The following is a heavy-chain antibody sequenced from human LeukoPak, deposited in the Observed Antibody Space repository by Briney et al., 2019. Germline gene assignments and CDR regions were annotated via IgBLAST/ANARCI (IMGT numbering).Heavy chain of an antibody. CDR2: IYPGDSDT. CDR3: ARHPHATTVVTPDFFWFDP. Sequence: GESLKISCKGSGYSFTNYWIGWVRQMPGKGLEWMGIIYPGDSDTRYSPSFQGQVTISADKSISTAYLQWSSLKASDTAMYYCARHPHATTVVTPDFFWFDPWGQGTLVTVSS. V-gene: IGHV5-51*01. J-gene: IGHJ5*02. D-gene: IGHD4-23*01. CDR1: GYSFTNYW.